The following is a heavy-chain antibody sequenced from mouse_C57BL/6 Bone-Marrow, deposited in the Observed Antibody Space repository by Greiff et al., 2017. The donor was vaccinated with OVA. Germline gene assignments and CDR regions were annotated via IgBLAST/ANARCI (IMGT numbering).Heavy chain of an antibody. CDR2: IDPSDSYT. Sequence: VQLQQPGAELVRPGTSVKLSCKASGYTFTSYWMHWVKQRPGQGLEWIGVIDPSDSYTNYNQKFKGKATLTVDTSSSTTYMQLSSLTSEDSAVYYCARQPDYYGSRYFDVWGTGTTVTVSS. CDR1: GYTFTSYW. D-gene: IGHD1-1*01. J-gene: IGHJ1*03. V-gene: IGHV1-59*01. CDR3: ARQPDYYGSRYFDV.